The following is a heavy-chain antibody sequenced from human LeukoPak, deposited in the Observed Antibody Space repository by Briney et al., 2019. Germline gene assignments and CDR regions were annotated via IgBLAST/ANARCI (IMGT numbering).Heavy chain of an antibody. J-gene: IGHJ5*02. CDR2: INPNSGGT. D-gene: IGHD3-3*01. CDR1: GYTFTGYY. Sequence: ASVKVSCKASGYTFTGYYMHWVRQAPGQGLEWMGWINPNSGGTNYAQKFQGRVTMTRDTSISTAYMELSRLRSDDTAVYYCARGGASIFGVVISNWFDPWGQGTLVTVSS. CDR3: ARGGASIFGVVISNWFDP. V-gene: IGHV1-2*02.